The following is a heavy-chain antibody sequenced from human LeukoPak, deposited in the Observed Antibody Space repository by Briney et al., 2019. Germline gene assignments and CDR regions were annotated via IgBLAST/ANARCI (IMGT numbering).Heavy chain of an antibody. Sequence: ASVKVSCKASGYTFTGYYMHWVRQAPGQGLEWMGWISAYNGNTNYAQKLQGRVTMTTDTSTSTAYMELRSLRSDDTAVYYCARGATTPHFDYWGQGTLVTVSS. CDR1: GYTFTGYY. CDR2: ISAYNGNT. J-gene: IGHJ4*02. CDR3: ARGATTPHFDY. V-gene: IGHV1-18*04. D-gene: IGHD1-26*01.